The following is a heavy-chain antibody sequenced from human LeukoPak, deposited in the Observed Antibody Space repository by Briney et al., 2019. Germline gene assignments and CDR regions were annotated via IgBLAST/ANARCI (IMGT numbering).Heavy chain of an antibody. Sequence: GGSLRLSCAASGFTFSSYAMSWVRQAPGKGLEWVSAISGSGGSTYYADSVKGRFTISRDNSKNALYLQMNSLRAEDTAVYYCAKSLIQLPYYFDYWGQGTLVTVSS. CDR1: GFTFSSYA. D-gene: IGHD5-18*01. CDR3: AKSLIQLPYYFDY. V-gene: IGHV3-23*01. J-gene: IGHJ4*02. CDR2: ISGSGGST.